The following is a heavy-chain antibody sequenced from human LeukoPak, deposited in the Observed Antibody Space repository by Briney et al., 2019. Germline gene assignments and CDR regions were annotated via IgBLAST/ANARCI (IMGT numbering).Heavy chain of an antibody. CDR3: AKDKNRFVVTATSPLYY. CDR2: ISYDESNK. J-gene: IGHJ4*02. Sequence: PGGSLRLSCAASGFTFSSYGMHWVRQAPGKGLEWVAVISYDESNKYYADSVTGRFTISRDNSKNTLYLQMNSLRAEDTAVYYCAKDKNRFVVTATSPLYYWGQGTLVTVSS. CDR1: GFTFSSYG. D-gene: IGHD2-21*02. V-gene: IGHV3-30*18.